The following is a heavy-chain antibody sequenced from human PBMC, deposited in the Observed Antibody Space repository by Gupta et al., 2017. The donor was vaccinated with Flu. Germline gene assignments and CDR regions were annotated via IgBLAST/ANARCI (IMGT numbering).Heavy chain of an antibody. Sequence: QITLKESGPTLVRPTQTLTLTCTFSGFSLTTSGVGVAWIRQPPGKALECLALLYWDDDKSYSPSLRTRVTITKDASKNQVVLTMTNMDPVDTGTYYCAHRGRSTAAFDVWGQGTVVTVSP. CDR1: GFSLTTSGVG. J-gene: IGHJ3*01. V-gene: IGHV2-5*02. CDR3: AHRGRSTAAFDV. CDR2: LYWDDDK. D-gene: IGHD1-26*01.